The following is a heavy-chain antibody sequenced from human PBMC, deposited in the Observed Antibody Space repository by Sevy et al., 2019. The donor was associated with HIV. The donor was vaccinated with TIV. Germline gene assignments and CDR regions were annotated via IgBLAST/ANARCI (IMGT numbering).Heavy chain of an antibody. CDR3: SCGRAIAAAGTLDY. D-gene: IGHD6-13*01. V-gene: IGHV3-30-3*01. CDR2: ISYDGGGK. CDR1: GFTFNTYA. J-gene: IGHJ4*02. Sequence: GGSLRLSCAASGFTFNTYAMHWVRQAPGKGLEWVAVISYDGGGKYYADSVKGRFTISRANSKNTLYLQMISLRPEDSATDYCSCGRAIAAAGTLDYWGQGTLVTVSS.